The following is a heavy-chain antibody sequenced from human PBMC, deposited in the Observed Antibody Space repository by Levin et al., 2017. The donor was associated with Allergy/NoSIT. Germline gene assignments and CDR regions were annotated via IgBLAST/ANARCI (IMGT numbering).Heavy chain of an antibody. V-gene: IGHV3-21*01. J-gene: IGHJ3*02. D-gene: IGHD4-11*01. CDR1: GFSFSSYS. CDR3: AREDSNHRNDNTFDI. CDR2: ISSSSSYI. Sequence: GGSLRLSCAASGFSFSSYSLNWVRQAPGKGLEWVSSISSSSSYIYYADSVKGRFTISRDNAKNSLYLQMNSLRAQDTAVYYCAREDSNHRNDNTFDIWGQGTMVTVSS.